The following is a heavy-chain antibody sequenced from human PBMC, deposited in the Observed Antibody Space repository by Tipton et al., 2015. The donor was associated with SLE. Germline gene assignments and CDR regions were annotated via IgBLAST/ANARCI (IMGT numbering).Heavy chain of an antibody. Sequence: TLSLTCTVSGGYIKSTSYHWGWISQPPGKGLEWIGRIYYSGDTYYNPSLKTRVIMSVDTSNKQFSLKLTSVTAADTAVYYCVRLERGYYKYYGVDVWGQGTTVTVSS. J-gene: IGHJ6*02. V-gene: IGHV4-39*07. CDR3: VRLERGYYKYYGVDV. CDR2: IYYSGDT. CDR1: GGYIKSTSYH. D-gene: IGHD3-10*01.